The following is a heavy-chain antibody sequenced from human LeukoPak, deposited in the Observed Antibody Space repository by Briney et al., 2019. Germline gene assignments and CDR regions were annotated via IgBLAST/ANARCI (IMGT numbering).Heavy chain of an antibody. V-gene: IGHV3-21*01. CDR2: ISSSSSYI. J-gene: IGHJ4*02. D-gene: IGHD2-15*01. CDR1: GFTFSGYS. Sequence: GGSLRLSCAASGFTFSGYSMNWVRQAPGKGLEWVSSISSSSSYIYYADSVEGRFTISRDNANNSLYLQMNSLRAEDTAVYYCATGRDCSGGSCYSVYWGQGTLVTVSS. CDR3: ATGRDCSGGSCYSVY.